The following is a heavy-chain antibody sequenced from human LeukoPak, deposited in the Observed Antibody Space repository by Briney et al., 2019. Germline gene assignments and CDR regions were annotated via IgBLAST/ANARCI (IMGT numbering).Heavy chain of an antibody. D-gene: IGHD2-15*01. CDR1: GGSISSYY. V-gene: IGHV4-59*12. CDR3: AREGEDCSGGSCYHYYFDY. Sequence: SETLSLTCTVSGGSISSYYWSWIRQPPGKGLEWIGYIYYSGSTNYNPSLKSRVTISVDTSKNQFSLKLSSVTAADTAVYYCAREGEDCSGGSCYHYYFDYWGQGTLVTVSS. J-gene: IGHJ4*02. CDR2: IYYSGST.